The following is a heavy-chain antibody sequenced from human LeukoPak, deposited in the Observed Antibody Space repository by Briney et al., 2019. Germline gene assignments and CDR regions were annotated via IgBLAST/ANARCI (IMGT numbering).Heavy chain of an antibody. CDR3: AREVGPTVFDS. V-gene: IGHV4-59*01. CDR1: GGSISSYY. CDR2: IYYSGST. D-gene: IGHD1-26*01. J-gene: IGHJ4*02. Sequence: SETLSLTCTVSGGSISSYYWSWIRQPPGKGLEWIGYIYYSGSTNYNPSLKSRVTISVDTSKTQFSLKLSSVTAADTAVYYCAREVGPTVFDSWGQGTLVTVSS.